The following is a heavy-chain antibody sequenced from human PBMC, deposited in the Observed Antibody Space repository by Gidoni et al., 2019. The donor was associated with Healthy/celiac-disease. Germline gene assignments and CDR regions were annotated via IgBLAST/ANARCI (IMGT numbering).Heavy chain of an antibody. CDR3: ARDRKPDLYVDDAFDI. J-gene: IGHJ3*02. CDR2: ISSSSSYI. CDR1: GFTFRSYS. Sequence: EVQLVESGGVLVTPGGSLRLSCAASGFTFRSYSMNWVRQAPGKGLEWVSYISSSSSYIYYADSVKGRFTISRDNAKNSLYLQMNSLRAEDTAVYYCARDRKPDLYVDDAFDIWGQGTMVTVSS. D-gene: IGHD3-16*01. V-gene: IGHV3-21*01.